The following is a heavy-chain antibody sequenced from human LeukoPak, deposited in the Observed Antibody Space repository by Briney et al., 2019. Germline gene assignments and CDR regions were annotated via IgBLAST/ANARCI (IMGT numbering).Heavy chain of an antibody. CDR2: ISSTSSYI. CDR1: GFTFISYS. D-gene: IGHD6-19*01. Sequence: GGSLRLSCAASGFTFISYSMNWVRQAPGKGLEWVSSISSTSSYIYYADSVKGRFTISRDNAKNTLYLQMNTLRAEDTAMYYCARAIAVAGTDSWGQGTLVTVSS. J-gene: IGHJ4*02. CDR3: ARAIAVAGTDS. V-gene: IGHV3-21*01.